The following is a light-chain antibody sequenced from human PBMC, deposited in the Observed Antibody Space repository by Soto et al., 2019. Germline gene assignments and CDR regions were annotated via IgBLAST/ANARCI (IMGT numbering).Light chain of an antibody. J-gene: IGKJ2*01. CDR3: QQRSGWYT. V-gene: IGKV1-39*01. CDR2: ASS. CDR1: QSVSIY. Sequence: DIQMTQSPSSLSASVGDRVTITCRTSQSVSIYVNWYQQKPGKAPILLIYASSSLQSGVPSRFSGSGSGTDFTLTISSLEPEDFAIYYCQQRSGWYTFGQGTKLEIK.